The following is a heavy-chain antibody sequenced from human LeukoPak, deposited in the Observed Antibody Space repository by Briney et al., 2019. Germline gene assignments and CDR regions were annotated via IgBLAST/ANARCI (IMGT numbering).Heavy chain of an antibody. V-gene: IGHV5-51*01. Sequence: GESLKISYKGSGYSFTNYWIAWVRQIAGKGLEWMGITYPGDSDTRYSPSFQGQVTISADKSISTAYLQWNSLKASDTAMYYCARRPTYSSSWSGDYWGQGTLVTVYS. CDR3: ARRPTYSSSWSGDY. D-gene: IGHD6-13*01. CDR2: TYPGDSDT. CDR1: GYSFTNYW. J-gene: IGHJ4*02.